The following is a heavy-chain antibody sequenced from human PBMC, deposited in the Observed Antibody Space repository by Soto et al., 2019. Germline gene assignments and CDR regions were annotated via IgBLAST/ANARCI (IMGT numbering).Heavy chain of an antibody. CDR1: RSTFRNYF. J-gene: IGHJ4*02. CDR2: INTSGGAT. D-gene: IGHD5-12*01. CDR3: ARVGVDGGYDDS. Sequence: QGQLVQSGAEMKKPGASVQVSCKASRSTFRNYFFHWLRQAPGQGPEWMGVINTSGGATVYAQTLQGRLKITSDMSTSTLYMALSSLTSDDTAVYYCARVGVDGGYDDSWGQGTLVTVSS. V-gene: IGHV1-46*01.